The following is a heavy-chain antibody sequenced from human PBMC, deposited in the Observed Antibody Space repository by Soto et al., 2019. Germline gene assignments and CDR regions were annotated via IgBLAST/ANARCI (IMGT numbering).Heavy chain of an antibody. CDR1: GASITSHSW. Sequence: QVQLQESGPGLVKPSGSLSLTCAVSGASITSHSWWSWVRQPPGKGLEWIGEVYHTGSTNYNSSLGSRVTISGDKSKNQFSLTLNPLTAADTAVFFWVRIWPDGNFPPYFFGSWGRGTLGTVSS. J-gene: IGHJ4*02. V-gene: IGHV4-4*02. CDR2: VYHTGST. CDR3: VRIWPDGNFPPYFFGS. D-gene: IGHD4-17*01.